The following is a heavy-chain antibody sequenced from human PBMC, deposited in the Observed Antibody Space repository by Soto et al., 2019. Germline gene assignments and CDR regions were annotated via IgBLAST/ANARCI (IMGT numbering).Heavy chain of an antibody. Sequence: WASVKVSCKASGYTFSRYGIMWVRQAPGQGLEWMGWISAYNGNTNSAEKLRGRLTMTTDASTTTAYMELRSLRSDDTAIYYCARDQGFRVVINSNWFDPWGQGTLVIVS. V-gene: IGHV1-18*01. CDR1: GYTFSRYG. D-gene: IGHD2-21*01. CDR2: ISAYNGNT. J-gene: IGHJ5*02. CDR3: ARDQGFRVVINSNWFDP.